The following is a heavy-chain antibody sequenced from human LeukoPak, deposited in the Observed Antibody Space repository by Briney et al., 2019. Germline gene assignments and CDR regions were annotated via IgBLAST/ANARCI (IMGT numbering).Heavy chain of an antibody. Sequence: PGGSLRLSCATSGFIFSNYAVNWVRQAPGKGLEWVSIISGSGDTTYYADSVKGRFTISRDNSKNTLYLQMNSLRAEDTAVYYCARDKILVQGAFDIWGQGTMVTVSS. D-gene: IGHD2-2*01. V-gene: IGHV3-23*01. CDR1: GFIFSNYA. J-gene: IGHJ3*02. CDR3: ARDKILVQGAFDI. CDR2: ISGSGDTT.